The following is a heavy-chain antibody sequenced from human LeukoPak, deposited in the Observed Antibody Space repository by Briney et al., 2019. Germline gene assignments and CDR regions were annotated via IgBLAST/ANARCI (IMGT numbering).Heavy chain of an antibody. Sequence: GGSLRLSCAASGFTFGDYYMSWIRQAPGKGLEWVSYISSSGSTIYYADSVKGRFTISRDNAKNSLYLQMNSLRAEDTAVYYCASMGSWPQGGAFDIWGQGTMVTVSS. V-gene: IGHV3-11*01. CDR1: GFTFGDYY. CDR3: ASMGSWPQGGAFDI. D-gene: IGHD6-13*01. CDR2: ISSSGSTI. J-gene: IGHJ3*02.